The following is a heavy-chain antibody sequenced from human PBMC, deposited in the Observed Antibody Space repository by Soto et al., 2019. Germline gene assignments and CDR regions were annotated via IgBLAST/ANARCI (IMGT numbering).Heavy chain of an antibody. CDR1: GVISSRYA. J-gene: IGHJ4*02. V-gene: IGHV3-9*01. CDR3: ARDHSNGWKFDA. CDR2: ISWNSDDR. D-gene: IGHD6-19*01. Sequence: RLSCGASGVISSRYATHWFRQVPGKGLEWVSGISWNSDDRAYVDSVKGRFTTSRDNTKNSFYLQMNRLRDEATAVYYGARDHSNGWKFDAWGRGTLVTVSS.